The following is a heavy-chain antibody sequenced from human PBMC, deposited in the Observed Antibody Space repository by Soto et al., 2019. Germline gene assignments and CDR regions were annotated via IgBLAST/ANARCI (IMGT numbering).Heavy chain of an antibody. J-gene: IGHJ4*02. D-gene: IGHD3-22*01. CDR2: ISSSSSTI. CDR1: GFTFSSYS. Sequence: GGSLRLSCAASGFTFSSYSMNWVRQVPGKGLEWVSYISSSSSTIYYADSVKGRFTISRDNAKNSLYLQMNSLRAEDTAVYYCARDDYPYYDDSSGYHFDYWGQGA. CDR3: ARDDYPYYDDSSGYHFDY. V-gene: IGHV3-48*01.